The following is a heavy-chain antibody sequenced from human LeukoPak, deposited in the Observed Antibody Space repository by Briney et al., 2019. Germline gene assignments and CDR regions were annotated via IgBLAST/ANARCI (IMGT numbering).Heavy chain of an antibody. CDR2: INPNSGGT. Sequence: GASVKVSXKASGYTFTGYYMHWVRQAPGQGLEWMGRINPNSGGTNYAQKFQGRVTMTRDTSISTAYMELSRLRSDDTAVYYCARSPVYYYYYMDVWGKGTTVTVSS. CDR1: GYTFTGYY. CDR3: ARSPVYYYYYMDV. V-gene: IGHV1-2*06. J-gene: IGHJ6*03.